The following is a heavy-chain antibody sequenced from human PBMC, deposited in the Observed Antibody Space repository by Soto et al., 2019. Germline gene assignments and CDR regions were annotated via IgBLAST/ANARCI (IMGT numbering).Heavy chain of an antibody. CDR3: ARLNYYGSGSYYNGGYYGMDV. CDR2: IYHSGST. D-gene: IGHD3-10*01. CDR1: GGSISSSNW. Sequence: PSETLSLTCAVSGGSISSSNWWSWVRQPPGKGLEWIGEIYHSGSTNYNPSLKSRVTISVDTSKNQFSLKLSSVTAADTAVYYCARLNYYGSGSYYNGGYYGMDVWGQGTTVTVSS. J-gene: IGHJ6*02. V-gene: IGHV4-4*02.